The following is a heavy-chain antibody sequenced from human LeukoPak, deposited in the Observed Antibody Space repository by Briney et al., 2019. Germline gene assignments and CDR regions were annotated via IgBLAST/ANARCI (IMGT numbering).Heavy chain of an antibody. CDR1: GGSFSGYY. CDR3: ARTAAGTRLRFFDY. CDR2: INHSGST. D-gene: IGHD6-13*01. J-gene: IGHJ4*02. V-gene: IGHV4-34*01. Sequence: SETLSLTCAVYGGSFSGYYWSWIRQPPGKGLEWIGEINHSGSTNYNPSLKSRVTISVDTSKNQFSLKLSSVTAADTAVYYCARTAAGTRLRFFDYRGQGTLVTVSS.